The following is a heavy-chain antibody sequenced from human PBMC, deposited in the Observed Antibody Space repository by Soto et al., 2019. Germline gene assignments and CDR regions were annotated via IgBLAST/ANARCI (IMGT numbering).Heavy chain of an antibody. CDR1: GFTFSNFW. CDR3: ARWPHPDN. J-gene: IGHJ4*02. Sequence: PGGSLRLSXAASGFTFSNFWMHWDSQAPGKGPEWVSRSTSDWSGSTYAGCVNGRWTVCSDSAKNALFLQMTRLRPEEAAGYYCARWPHPDNWGRGTLFAVAS. CDR2: STSDWSGS. V-gene: IGHV3-74*01.